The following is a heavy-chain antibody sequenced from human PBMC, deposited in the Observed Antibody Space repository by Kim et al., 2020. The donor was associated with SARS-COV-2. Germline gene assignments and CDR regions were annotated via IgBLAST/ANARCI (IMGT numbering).Heavy chain of an antibody. D-gene: IGHD3-10*01. V-gene: IGHV3-23*03. Sequence: ADSVKGRFNISRDNSKNTLYLQMNSLRAEDTAVYYCAKRLGVAITMVLDYWGQGTLVTVSS. J-gene: IGHJ4*02. CDR3: AKRLGVAITMVLDY.